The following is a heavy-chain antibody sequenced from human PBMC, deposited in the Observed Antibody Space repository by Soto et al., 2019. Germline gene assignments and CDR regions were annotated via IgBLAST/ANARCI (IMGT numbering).Heavy chain of an antibody. Sequence: QVQLVESGGGVVQPGRSLRISCAATGFSFNFYAMYWVRQAPGKGLEWVAMISNDGSSENYADSVRGRFIISRDNSKKTLFLPMNSLRPEDTATYYCVRDSGANYGTFWYFDLWGRGTLVTVSS. CDR1: GFSFNFYA. CDR3: VRDSGANYGTFWYFDL. V-gene: IGHV3-30-3*01. J-gene: IGHJ2*01. CDR2: ISNDGSSE. D-gene: IGHD5-18*01.